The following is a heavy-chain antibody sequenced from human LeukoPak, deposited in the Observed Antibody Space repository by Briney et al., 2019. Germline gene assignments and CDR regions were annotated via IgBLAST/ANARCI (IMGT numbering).Heavy chain of an antibody. CDR2: IIPIFGTA. Sequence: GASVKVSCKASGGTFSSYAISWVRQAPGQGLEWMGGIIPIFGTANYAQKFQGRVTITADESTSTAYMELSSLRSEDTAVYYCARVHSSSWYNYYYYYMDVWGKGTTVTISS. J-gene: IGHJ6*03. V-gene: IGHV1-69*13. D-gene: IGHD6-13*01. CDR1: GGTFSSYA. CDR3: ARVHSSSWYNYYYYYMDV.